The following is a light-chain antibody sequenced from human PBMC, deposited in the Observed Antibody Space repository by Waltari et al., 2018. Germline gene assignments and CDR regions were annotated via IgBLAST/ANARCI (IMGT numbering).Light chain of an antibody. J-gene: IGKJ5*01. V-gene: IGKV3-15*01. CDR1: QSVSSN. CDR3: QQYKNWPPRST. CDR2: GAS. Sequence: EIVMTQSPATLSVSPGERATLSCRASQSVSSNLAWYQQKPGQAPRLLIYGASTRATGIPARFSGSGSGTEFTLTISSLQSEDFAVYYCQQYKNWPPRSTFGQGTRLEIK.